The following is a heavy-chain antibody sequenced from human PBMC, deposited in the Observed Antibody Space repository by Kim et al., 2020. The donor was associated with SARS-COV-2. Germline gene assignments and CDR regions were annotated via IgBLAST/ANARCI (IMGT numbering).Heavy chain of an antibody. V-gene: IGHV3-23*01. D-gene: IGHD3-3*01. CDR2: ISGSGGST. Sequence: GGSLILSCAASGFTFSSYAMSWVRQAPGKGLEWVSAISGSGGSTYYADSVKGRFTISRDNSKNTLYLQMNSLRAEDTAVYYCATPPEDDFWSGYYISYYYYGMDVWGQGTTVTVSS. J-gene: IGHJ6*02. CDR3: ATPPEDDFWSGYYISYYYYGMDV. CDR1: GFTFSSYA.